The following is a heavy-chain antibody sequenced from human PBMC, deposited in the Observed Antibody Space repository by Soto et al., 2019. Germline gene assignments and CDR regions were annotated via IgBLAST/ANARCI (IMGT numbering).Heavy chain of an antibody. CDR1: GYTFTSYG. CDR2: ISAYNGNT. J-gene: IGHJ4*02. CDR3: ARDITMVRGTTGGGY. V-gene: IGHV1-18*04. Sequence: QVQLVQSGAEVKKPGASVKVSCKASGYTFTSYGISWLRQAPGQGLEWMGWISAYNGNTNYAQKLQGRVTMTTDTSTSTAYMELRRLRSDDTDVYYCARDITMVRGTTGGGYWGQGTLVTVSS. D-gene: IGHD3-10*01.